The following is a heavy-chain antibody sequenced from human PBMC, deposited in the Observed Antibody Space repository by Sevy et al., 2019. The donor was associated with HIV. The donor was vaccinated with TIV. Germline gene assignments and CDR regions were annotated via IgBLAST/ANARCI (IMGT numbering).Heavy chain of an antibody. J-gene: IGHJ4*01. V-gene: IGHV3-21*06. CDR3: ARGPADGSYDDFDY. CDR2: ISGSSNYI. CDR1: GFTFSSYS. Sequence: GGSLRLSCAASGFTFSSYSMNWVRQAPGKGLEWVSAISGSSNYIYYAESVKGRFNISRDNVKNTLYLQMNSLRADDTAVYYCARGPADGSYDDFDYWGQGTLVTVSS. D-gene: IGHD1-26*01.